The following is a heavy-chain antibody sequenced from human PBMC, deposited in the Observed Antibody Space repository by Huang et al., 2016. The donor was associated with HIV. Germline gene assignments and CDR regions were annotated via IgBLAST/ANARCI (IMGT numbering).Heavy chain of an antibody. J-gene: IGHJ4*02. CDR3: GRDRDFYDSSGYWGFNYFDY. Sequence: QLQLVQSGAEVKKPGASVKVSCKASGYAFTSYYMHWVRQAPGQGLEWMGIINTSDGSTSYEQKVQGRVNRTKDTSTNRGLMELSSRRSEDTAVDYCGRDRDFYDSSGYWGFNYFDYWGQGTLVTVSS. D-gene: IGHD3-22*01. CDR1: GYAFTSYY. CDR2: INTSDGST. V-gene: IGHV1-46*01.